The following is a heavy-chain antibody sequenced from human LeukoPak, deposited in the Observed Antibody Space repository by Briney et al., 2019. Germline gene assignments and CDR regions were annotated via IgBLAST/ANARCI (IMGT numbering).Heavy chain of an antibody. CDR2: SIGSGGSA. CDR1: GFTFSTYT. D-gene: IGHD2-2*02. Sequence: GGSLRLSCVASGFTFSTYTMNWIRQAPGKGLEWVSGSIGSGGSAFYADSVKGRFSISRDTSKNTLFLHMNNLRAGDTAVYYCARPGADCGSAGCYTYPYYGLDVWGQGTTVTVSS. J-gene: IGHJ6*02. CDR3: ARPGADCGSAGCYTYPYYGLDV. V-gene: IGHV3-23*01.